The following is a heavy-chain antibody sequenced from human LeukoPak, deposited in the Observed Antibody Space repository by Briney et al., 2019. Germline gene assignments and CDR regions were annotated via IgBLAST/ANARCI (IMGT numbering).Heavy chain of an antibody. CDR1: GFTFSSYA. CDR2: ISYDGSNK. Sequence: GRSLRLSCAASGFTFSSYAMHWVRQAPGKGLEWVAVISYDGSNKYYADSVKGRFTISRDSSKNTLSLQMNSLRAEDTAVYYCAKIPKGGYFDYWGQGTLVTVSS. J-gene: IGHJ4*02. D-gene: IGHD2-2*01. CDR3: AKIPKGGYFDY. V-gene: IGHV3-30-3*02.